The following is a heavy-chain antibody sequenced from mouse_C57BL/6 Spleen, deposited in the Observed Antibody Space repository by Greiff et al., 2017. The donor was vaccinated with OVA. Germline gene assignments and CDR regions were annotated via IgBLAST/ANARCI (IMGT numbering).Heavy chain of an antibody. CDR1: GYTFTSYW. CDR3: ARSATVVAYRGYFDV. CDR2: IDPSDSYT. D-gene: IGHD1-1*01. J-gene: IGHJ1*03. V-gene: IGHV1-69*01. Sequence: QVQLQQPGAELVMPGASVKLSCKASGYTFTSYWMHWVKQRPGQGLEWIGEIDPSDSYTNYNQKFKGKSTLTVDKSSSTAYMQLSSLTSEDSAVYYCARSATVVAYRGYFDVWGTGTTVTVSS.